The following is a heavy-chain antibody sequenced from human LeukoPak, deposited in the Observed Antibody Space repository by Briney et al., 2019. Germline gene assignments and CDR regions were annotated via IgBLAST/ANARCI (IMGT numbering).Heavy chain of an antibody. CDR3: AKLLVGIVGATRFDY. CDR2: ITNSVGIT. CDR1: GFTLSTYT. J-gene: IGHJ4*02. Sequence: QSGGSLRLSCAASGFTLSTYTMSWVRQAPGKGLEWVSGITNSVGITYYADSVKGRFTISRDNSKNTLSLQMNSLRAEDTAVYYCAKLLVGIVGATRFDYWGQGTLVTVSS. D-gene: IGHD1-26*01. V-gene: IGHV3-23*01.